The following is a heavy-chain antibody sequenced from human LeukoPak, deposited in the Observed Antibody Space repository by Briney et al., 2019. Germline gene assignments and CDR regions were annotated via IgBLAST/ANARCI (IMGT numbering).Heavy chain of an antibody. Sequence: SETLSLTCAVYGGSFSSYYWSWIRQPPGKGLEWIGYIYYSGSTNYNPSLKSRVTISVDTSKNQFSLKLSSVTAADTAVYYCARVGTGIAVVSDAFDIWGQGTMVTVSS. D-gene: IGHD6-19*01. CDR3: ARVGTGIAVVSDAFDI. V-gene: IGHV4-59*01. J-gene: IGHJ3*02. CDR1: GGSFSSYY. CDR2: IYYSGST.